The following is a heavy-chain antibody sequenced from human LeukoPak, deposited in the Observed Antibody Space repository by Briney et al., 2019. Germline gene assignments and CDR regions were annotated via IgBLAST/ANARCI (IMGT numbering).Heavy chain of an antibody. D-gene: IGHD5-12*01. V-gene: IGHV3-23*01. CDR1: GFTFSSSA. CDR3: ARNENSGWGYFDY. Sequence: GGSLRLSCAASGFTFSSSAMSWVRQAPGKGLEWVSAISNNGGYTYYADSVQGRFTISRDNSKDTLYLQMNSLRAEDTAVYYCARNENSGWGYFDYWGQGTLVTVSS. CDR2: ISNNGGYT. J-gene: IGHJ4*02.